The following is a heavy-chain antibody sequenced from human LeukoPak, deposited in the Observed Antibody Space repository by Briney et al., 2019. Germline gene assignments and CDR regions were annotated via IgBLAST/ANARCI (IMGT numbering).Heavy chain of an antibody. Sequence: SETLSLTCTVSGGSVSSGSYYWSWIRQPPGKGLEWIGYIYYSGSTSYNPSLKSRVTISVDTSKNQFSLKLSSVTAADTAVYYCARVGGGPYYDILTGFDYWGQGTLVTVSS. D-gene: IGHD3-9*01. V-gene: IGHV4-61*01. CDR3: ARVGGGPYYDILTGFDY. CDR2: IYYSGST. J-gene: IGHJ4*02. CDR1: GGSVSSGSYY.